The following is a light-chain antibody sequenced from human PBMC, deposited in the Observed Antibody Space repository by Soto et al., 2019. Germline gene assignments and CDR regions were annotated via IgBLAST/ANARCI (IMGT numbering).Light chain of an antibody. V-gene: IGKV1-12*01. CDR2: AAS. Sequence: DIQMTQSPSSVSASVGDRVTITCRASQGVSNWLAWYQQKPVKAPKLLIYAASTLRSGVPSRFRGSGSGTDFTFTISSLQPEDFATYYCQQANSFPYTFGQGTKLEIK. J-gene: IGKJ2*01. CDR1: QGVSNW. CDR3: QQANSFPYT.